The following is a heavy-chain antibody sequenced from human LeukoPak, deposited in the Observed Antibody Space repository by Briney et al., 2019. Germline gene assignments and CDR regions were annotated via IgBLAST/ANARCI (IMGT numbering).Heavy chain of an antibody. CDR3: TRALMYYYDTSGYHKYYFDY. CDR1: GFTFSSYA. CDR2: ITGSGGST. J-gene: IGHJ4*02. Sequence: PGGSLRLSCAASGFTFSSYAMSWVRQAPGKGLECISAITGSGGSTIYADSVKGRFTISRDNSKNTLYLQMNSLRAEDTAVYYCTRALMYYYDTSGYHKYYFDYWGQGSLVTVSS. D-gene: IGHD3-22*01. V-gene: IGHV3-23*01.